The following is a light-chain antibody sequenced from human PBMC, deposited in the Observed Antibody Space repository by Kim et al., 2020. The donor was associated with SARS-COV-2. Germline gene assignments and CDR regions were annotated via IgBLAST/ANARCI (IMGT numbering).Light chain of an antibody. V-gene: IGKV3-20*01. CDR1: QSLSTSD. J-gene: IGKJ2*01. CDR2: SAS. CDR3: QQYGSSPYT. Sequence: LAPGERAPLTCRASQSLSTSDLAWYQQKPRQAPRLLIYSASSRATGIPDRFMGSVSGTDFTLTISRLEPEDFAVYYCQQYGSSPYTFGQGTKLEI.